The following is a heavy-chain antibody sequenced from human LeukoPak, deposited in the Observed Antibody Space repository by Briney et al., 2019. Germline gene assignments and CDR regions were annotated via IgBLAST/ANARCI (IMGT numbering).Heavy chain of an antibody. D-gene: IGHD4-17*01. V-gene: IGHV3-23*01. Sequence: GGSLRLSCAASDFSFITYAMSWVRQAPGKGLEWVSTISGGGDVTYYADSVKGRFTISRDNSKNTLYLQMNSLRAEDTAVYYCARDLPTVTTTKLHAEYFQHWGQGTLVTVSS. CDR1: DFSFITYA. CDR3: ARDLPTVTTTKLHAEYFQH. J-gene: IGHJ1*01. CDR2: ISGGGDVT.